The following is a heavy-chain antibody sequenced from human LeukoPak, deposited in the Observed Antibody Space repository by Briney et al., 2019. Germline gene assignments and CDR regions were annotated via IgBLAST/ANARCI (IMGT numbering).Heavy chain of an antibody. CDR1: GYTFTSYG. J-gene: IGHJ4*02. V-gene: IGHV1-18*01. CDR3: ARAPDYYDSSGYYGSHYFDY. Sequence: GASVKVSCKASGYTFTSYGISWVRQAPGQGLEWMGWISAYNGNTNYAQKLQGRVTMTTDTSTSTAYMELRSLRSDDTAVYYCARAPDYYDSSGYYGSHYFDYWGQGTLVTVSS. CDR2: ISAYNGNT. D-gene: IGHD3-22*01.